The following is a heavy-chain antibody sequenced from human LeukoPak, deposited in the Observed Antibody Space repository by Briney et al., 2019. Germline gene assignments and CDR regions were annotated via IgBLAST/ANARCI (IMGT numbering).Heavy chain of an antibody. J-gene: IGHJ4*02. CDR3: ARGDSDHYITLDY. D-gene: IGHD4-17*01. CDR1: GFNLSAYS. V-gene: IGHV3-48*01. CDR2: ISRSSDAI. Sequence: GALRLSCAASGFNLSAYSMNWVRQAPGKGLEWVSYISRSSDAIYDADSVKGRFTISRDNAKNLLFPQMNSLGVEDTALYYCARGDSDHYITLDYWGQGTLDTVSS.